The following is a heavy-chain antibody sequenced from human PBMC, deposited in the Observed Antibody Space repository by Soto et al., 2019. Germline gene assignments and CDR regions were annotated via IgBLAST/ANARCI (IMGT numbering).Heavy chain of an antibody. Sequence: SETLSLTCAVYGGSFSGYYWSWIRQPPGKGLEWIGEINHSGSTNYNPSLKSRVTISVDTSKNQFSLKLSSVTAADTAVYYCARGRGPQQRTNWLDPWGQGTLVTVSS. V-gene: IGHV4-34*01. D-gene: IGHD3-10*01. J-gene: IGHJ5*02. CDR2: INHSGST. CDR3: ARGRGPQQRTNWLDP. CDR1: GGSFSGYY.